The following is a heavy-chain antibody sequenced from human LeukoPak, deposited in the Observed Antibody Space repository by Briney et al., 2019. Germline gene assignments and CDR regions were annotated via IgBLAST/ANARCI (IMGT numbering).Heavy chain of an antibody. CDR3: AKDLITGTETSFDY. J-gene: IGHJ4*02. CDR1: GFTFSSYA. Sequence: PGGSLRLSCAASGFTFSSYAMSWVRQAPGKGLEWVAVISYDGSNKYYADSVKGRFTISRDNSKNTLYLQMNSLRAEDTAVYYCAKDLITGTETSFDYWGQGTLVTVSS. V-gene: IGHV3-30*18. D-gene: IGHD1-7*01. CDR2: ISYDGSNK.